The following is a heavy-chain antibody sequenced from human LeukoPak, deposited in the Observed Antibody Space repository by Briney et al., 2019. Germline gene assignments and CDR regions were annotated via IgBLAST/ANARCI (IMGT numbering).Heavy chain of an antibody. CDR3: ARVKPGGDSSSSDHFDY. D-gene: IGHD6-6*01. V-gene: IGHV4-38-2*02. J-gene: IGHJ4*02. Sequence: SETLSLTCSVSGYSISSAYYWGWIRQPPGKGLEWIGNIFHSGSTYYNPSLKSRVTISVDTSKNQFSLKLSSVTAADTAVYYCARVKPGGDSSSSDHFDYWGQGTLVTVSS. CDR2: IFHSGST. CDR1: GYSISSAYY.